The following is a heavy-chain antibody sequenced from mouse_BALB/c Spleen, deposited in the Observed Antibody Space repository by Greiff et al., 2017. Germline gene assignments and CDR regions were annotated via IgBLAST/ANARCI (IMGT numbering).Heavy chain of an antibody. D-gene: IGHD2-14*01. CDR2: IWAGGST. V-gene: IGHV2-9*02. J-gene: IGHJ2*01. CDR3: ARDRVPEGYFDY. CDR1: GFSLTSYG. Sequence: VKLMESGPGLVAPSQSLSITCTVSGFSLTSYGVHWVRQPPGKGLEWLGVIWAGGSTNYNSALMSRLSISKDNSKSQVFLKMNSLQTDDTAMYYCARDRVPEGYFDYWGQGTTLTVSS.